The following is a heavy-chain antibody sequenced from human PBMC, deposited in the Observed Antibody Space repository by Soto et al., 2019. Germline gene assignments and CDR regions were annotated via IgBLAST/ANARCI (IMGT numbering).Heavy chain of an antibody. Sequence: SETLSLTCTVSGGPISSGGYYWSWIRQHPGKGLEWIGYIYYSGSTYYNPSLKSRVTISVDTSKNQFSLKLSSVTAADTAVYYCAREKAEDAFDIWGQGTMVTVSS. V-gene: IGHV4-31*03. CDR1: GGPISSGGYY. CDR2: IYYSGST. J-gene: IGHJ3*02. CDR3: AREKAEDAFDI.